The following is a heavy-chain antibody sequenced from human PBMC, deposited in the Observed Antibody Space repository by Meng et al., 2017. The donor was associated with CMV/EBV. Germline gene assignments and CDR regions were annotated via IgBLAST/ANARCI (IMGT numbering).Heavy chain of an antibody. D-gene: IGHD2-15*01. Sequence: GGSLRLSCAASGFTFDDYALHWVRQAPGKGLEWVSGISWNSGSIGYVDSVKGRFTISRDNAKNSLYLQMNSLRAEDTALYYCAKSQGYCSGGSCFIYDYWGQGTLVTVSS. CDR2: ISWNSGSI. CDR3: AKSQGYCSGGSCFIYDY. J-gene: IGHJ4*02. CDR1: GFTFDDYA. V-gene: IGHV3-9*01.